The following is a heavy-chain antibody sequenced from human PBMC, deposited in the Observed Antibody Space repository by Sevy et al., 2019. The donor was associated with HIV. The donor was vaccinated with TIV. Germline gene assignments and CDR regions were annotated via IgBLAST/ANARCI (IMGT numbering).Heavy chain of an antibody. J-gene: IGHJ4*02. CDR3: ARERGSNILTLGLDF. CDR1: GDSFSSDTYF. V-gene: IGHV4-61*02. CDR2: IHASGST. D-gene: IGHD3-9*01. Sequence: SETLSLTCTVSGDSFSSDTYFWNWIRQPAGKGLEWIGRIHASGSTIYNPSLKSRVTMSVEKSKSQFSLRLSSVTAADTAVYFCARERGSNILTLGLDFWGQGSLVTVSS.